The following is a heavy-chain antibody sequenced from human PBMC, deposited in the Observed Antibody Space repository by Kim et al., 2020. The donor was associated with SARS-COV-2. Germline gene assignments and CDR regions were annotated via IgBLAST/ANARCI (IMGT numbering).Heavy chain of an antibody. CDR2: LSKDGGST. V-gene: IGHV3-43*02. CDR3: AREVAGLPTE. J-gene: IGHJ4*02. CDR1: GFTFDDYV. D-gene: IGHD4-17*01. Sequence: GGSLRLSCAASGFTFDDYVMHWVRQAPGKGLEWVSLLSKDGGSTYYADSVKGRFTISRDNSKNSLYLQMNSLRAEDTALYYCAREVAGLPTEWGQGTLVTVSS.